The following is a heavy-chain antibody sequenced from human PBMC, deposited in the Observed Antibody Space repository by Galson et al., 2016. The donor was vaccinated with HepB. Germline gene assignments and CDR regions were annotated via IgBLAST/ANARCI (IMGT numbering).Heavy chain of an antibody. V-gene: IGHV3-30*03. CDR2: VSYDGSIM. D-gene: IGHD3-16*01. CDR3: VRDLDDYIWGTYRTLDY. CDR1: GFTFNTYA. Sequence: SLRLSCAASGFTFNTYAFNWVRQAPGKGLEWVAVVSYDGSIMSYADSVKGRFTISRHNSKNTLYLQMNSLRAEDTALYYCVRDLDDYIWGTYRTLDYWGQGTLVTVSS. J-gene: IGHJ4*02.